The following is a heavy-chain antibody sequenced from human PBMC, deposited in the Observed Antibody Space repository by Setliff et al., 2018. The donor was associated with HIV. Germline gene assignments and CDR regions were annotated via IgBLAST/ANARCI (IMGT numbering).Heavy chain of an antibody. CDR2: FFSTGAA. V-gene: IGHV4-59*04. J-gene: IGHJ5*02. CDR1: GDSIGDYY. Sequence: KPSETLSLTCTVSGDSIGDYYWNWIRQPAGKGLEWIGTFFSTGAAYYNPSLKSRVVISVDTSKNQFSLKLASVTAADTSIYYCARGEDYGDYNNWFGPWGQGILVTVSS. D-gene: IGHD4-17*01. CDR3: ARGEDYGDYNNWFGP.